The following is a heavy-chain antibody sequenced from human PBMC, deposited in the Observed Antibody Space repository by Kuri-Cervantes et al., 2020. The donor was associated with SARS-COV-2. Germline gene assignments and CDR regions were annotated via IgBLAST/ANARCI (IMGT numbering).Heavy chain of an antibody. Sequence: SETLSLTCTVSGGSISSSSYYWGWIRQPPGKGLEWIGSIYYSGSTYYNPSLKSRVTISVDTSKNQFSLKLSSVTAADTAVYYCARDVGAAVAGTLITIYYYYGMDVWGQGTTVTVSS. CDR2: IYYSGST. CDR1: GGSISSSSYY. D-gene: IGHD6-19*01. V-gene: IGHV4-39*07. J-gene: IGHJ6*02. CDR3: ARDVGAAVAGTLITIYYYYGMDV.